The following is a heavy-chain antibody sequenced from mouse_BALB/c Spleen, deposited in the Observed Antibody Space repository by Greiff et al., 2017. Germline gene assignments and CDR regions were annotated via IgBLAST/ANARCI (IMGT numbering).Heavy chain of an antibody. Sequence: EVQLQESGAELVRPGALVKLSCKASGFNIKDYYMHWVKQRPEQGLEWIGWIDPENGNTEYDPKFQGKASITADTSSNTAYLQLSSLTSEDTAVYYCARDSSGYRFADWGQGTLVTVSA. J-gene: IGHJ3*01. CDR2: IDPENGNT. CDR1: GFNIKDYY. CDR3: ARDSSGYRFAD. D-gene: IGHD3-2*01. V-gene: IGHV14-1*02.